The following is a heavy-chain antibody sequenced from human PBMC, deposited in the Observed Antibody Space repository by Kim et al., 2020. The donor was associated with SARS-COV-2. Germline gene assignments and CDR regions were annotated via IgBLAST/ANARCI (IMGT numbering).Heavy chain of an antibody. CDR2: IRASGGGT. V-gene: IGHV3-23*01. J-gene: IGHJ3*02. CDR1: GLIFSRYA. D-gene: IGHD2-21*02. CDR3: ARNPNGDCMGTFVI. Sequence: GGSLRLSCAASGLIFSRYAMGWLRQAPGKGLEWVSSIRASGGGTQYADSVKGRFTISRDNSKNTLYLEMNNLGADDTALYFCARNPNGDCMGTFVIWGRG.